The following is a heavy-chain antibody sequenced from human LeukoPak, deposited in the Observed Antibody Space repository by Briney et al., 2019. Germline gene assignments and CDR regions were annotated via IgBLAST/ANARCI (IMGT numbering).Heavy chain of an antibody. V-gene: IGHV3-30*03. Sequence: PGGSLRLSCAASGFTFCSVAMHWVRQAPGKGLEWVAVISYDGSNKYYADSVKGRFTISRDNSKNTMFLQMNSLRAEDTAVYYCARSMTVYSGNYYPIDYWGQGTLVTVSS. CDR3: ARSMTVYSGNYYPIDY. J-gene: IGHJ4*02. D-gene: IGHD1-26*01. CDR2: ISYDGSNK. CDR1: GFTFCSVA.